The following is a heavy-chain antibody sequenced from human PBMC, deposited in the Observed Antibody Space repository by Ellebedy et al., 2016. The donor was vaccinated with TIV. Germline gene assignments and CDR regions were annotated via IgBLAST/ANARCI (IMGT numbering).Heavy chain of an antibody. V-gene: IGHV3-23*01. J-gene: IGHJ4*02. Sequence: GESLKISCAASGFTFSSYAMSWVRQAPGKGLEWVSAISGSGGGTYYADSVKGRFTISRDNAKNSLFLQINSLRDEDTAVYYCVRGVQYSFDYWGQGALVTVSS. D-gene: IGHD3-16*01. CDR2: ISGSGGGT. CDR1: GFTFSSYA. CDR3: VRGVQYSFDY.